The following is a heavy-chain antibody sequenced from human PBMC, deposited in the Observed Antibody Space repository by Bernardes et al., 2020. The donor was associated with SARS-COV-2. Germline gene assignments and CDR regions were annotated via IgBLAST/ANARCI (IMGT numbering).Heavy chain of an antibody. CDR2: IYYSGGT. D-gene: IGHD3-9*01. CDR1: GGSISSYY. CDR3: ADWSRSRPYYYGMDV. J-gene: IGHJ6*02. V-gene: IGHV4-59*01. Sequence: SETLSLTCTVSGGSISSYYWSWIRQSPGKGLEWIGYIYYSGGTNYNPSLKSRVTISADTSKNQFSLKLSSVTAADTAVYYCADWSRSRPYYYGMDVWGQGTAVTVSS.